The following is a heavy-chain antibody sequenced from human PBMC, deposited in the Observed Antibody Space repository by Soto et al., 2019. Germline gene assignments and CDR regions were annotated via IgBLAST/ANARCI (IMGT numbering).Heavy chain of an antibody. CDR1: GGTFSSYA. J-gene: IGHJ4*02. Sequence: SVKVSCKASGGTFSSYAISWVRQAPGQGLEWMGGIIPIFGTANYAQKFQGRVTITADKSTSTAYMELSSLRSEDTAVYYCARTYRLYDSSGYYNYWGQGTLVTVSS. V-gene: IGHV1-69*06. CDR3: ARTYRLYDSSGYYNY. D-gene: IGHD3-22*01. CDR2: IIPIFGTA.